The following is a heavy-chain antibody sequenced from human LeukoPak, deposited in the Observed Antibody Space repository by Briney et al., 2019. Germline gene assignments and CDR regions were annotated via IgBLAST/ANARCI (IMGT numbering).Heavy chain of an antibody. CDR3: ARARWQLVPYFDS. V-gene: IGHV1-2*02. D-gene: IGHD6-6*01. CDR1: VYTFTDYN. J-gene: IGHJ4*02. Sequence: GASVKVSFKATVYTFTDYNMHWVRQAPGQGLEWMGWINPNSGGTNFAQKFQGRVAMTRDTSISTAYLELGSLTSDDTAVYFCARARWQLVPYFDSWGQGTLVTVSS. CDR2: INPNSGGT.